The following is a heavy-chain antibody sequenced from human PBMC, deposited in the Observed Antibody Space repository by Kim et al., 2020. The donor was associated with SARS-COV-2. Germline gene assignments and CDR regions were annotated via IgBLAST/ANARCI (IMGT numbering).Heavy chain of an antibody. D-gene: IGHD2-2*01. CDR3: ARVYCSSTSCYSFFMH. CDR2: INAGNGNT. Sequence: ASVKVSCKASGYTFTSYAMHWVRQAPGQRLEWMGWINAGNGNTKYSQKFQGRVTITRDTSASTAYMELSSLRSEDTAVYYCARVYCSSTSCYSFFMHWGQGTLVTVSS. J-gene: IGHJ4*02. CDR1: GYTFTSYA. V-gene: IGHV1-3*01.